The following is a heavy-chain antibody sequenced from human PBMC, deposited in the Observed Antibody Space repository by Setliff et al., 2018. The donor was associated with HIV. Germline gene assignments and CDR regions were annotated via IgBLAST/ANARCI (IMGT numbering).Heavy chain of an antibody. Sequence: ASVKVSSKASGGTFSSYAISWVRQAPGQGLEWMGGIIPILGIANYAQKFQGRVTITADKSTSTAYMELSSLRSEDTAVYYCARYKADSSGYYYSHYYYYMDVWGKGTTVTVSS. CDR2: IIPILGIA. CDR1: GGTFSSYA. J-gene: IGHJ6*03. D-gene: IGHD3-22*01. CDR3: ARYKADSSGYYYSHYYYYMDV. V-gene: IGHV1-69*10.